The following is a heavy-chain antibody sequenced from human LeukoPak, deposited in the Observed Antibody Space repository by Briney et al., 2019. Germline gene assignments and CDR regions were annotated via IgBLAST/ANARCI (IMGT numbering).Heavy chain of an antibody. Sequence: GRSLRLSCAASGFTFSSYGMHWVRQAPGKGLEWVAVISYDGSNKYYADSVKGRFTISRDNSKNTLYLQMNSLRAEDTAVYYCAKAVLLWFGELLFPNGMDVWGQGTTVTVSS. J-gene: IGHJ6*02. CDR1: GFTFSSYG. CDR3: AKAVLLWFGELLFPNGMDV. D-gene: IGHD3-10*01. CDR2: ISYDGSNK. V-gene: IGHV3-30*18.